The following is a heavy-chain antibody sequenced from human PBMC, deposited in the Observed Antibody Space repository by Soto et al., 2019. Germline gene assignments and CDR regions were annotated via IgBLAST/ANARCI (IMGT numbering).Heavy chain of an antibody. CDR2: IKQDGSEK. CDR1: GFTFGSYW. V-gene: IGHV3-7*01. J-gene: IGHJ6*02. CDR3: ARGRGIDV. Sequence: EVQLVESGGGLVQPGGSLRLSCAVSGFTFGSYWMTWVRQAPGKGLEWVANIKQDGSEKYYVDSVKGRFTISRDNAKNSLYLQMNSLGVEDTGVYYCARGRGIDVWGQGTTVTVSS.